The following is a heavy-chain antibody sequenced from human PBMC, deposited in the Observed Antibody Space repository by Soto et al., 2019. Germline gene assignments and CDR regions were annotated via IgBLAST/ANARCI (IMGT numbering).Heavy chain of an antibody. J-gene: IGHJ4*02. D-gene: IGHD2-8*01. Sequence: ASVKVSCKASGYTFTGYYMHWVRQAPGQGLEWMGWINPNSGGTNYAQKFQGWVTMTRDTSISTAYMELSRLRSDDTAMYYCARQGDGYIVLDYWGQGTLVTVSS. CDR2: INPNSGGT. CDR3: ARQGDGYIVLDY. CDR1: GYTFTGYY. V-gene: IGHV1-2*04.